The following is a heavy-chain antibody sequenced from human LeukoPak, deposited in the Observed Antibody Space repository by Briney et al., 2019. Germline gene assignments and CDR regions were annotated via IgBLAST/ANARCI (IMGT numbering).Heavy chain of an antibody. J-gene: IGHJ5*02. V-gene: IGHV1-69*04. CDR2: IIPILGIA. CDR3: ARDPDCTNGVCSGRFDP. CDR1: GGTFSSYT. D-gene: IGHD2-8*01. Sequence: SVKVSCKASGGTFSSYTISWVRQAPGQGLEWMVRIIPILGIANYAQKFQGRVTITADKSTSTAYMELSSLRSEDTAVYYCARDPDCTNGVCSGRFDPWGQGTLVTVSS.